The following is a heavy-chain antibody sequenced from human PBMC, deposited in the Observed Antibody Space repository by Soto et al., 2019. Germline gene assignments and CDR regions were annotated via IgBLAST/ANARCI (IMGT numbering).Heavy chain of an antibody. CDR2: IYYSGST. J-gene: IGHJ4*02. Sequence: QVQLQESGPGLVKPSQTLSLTCTVSGGSISSGDYYWSWIRQPPGKGLEWIGYIYYSGSTYYNPSLKSRVTRSVDTSKNQFSLKLSSVTAADTAVYYCARADCGGDCYSGSNFDYWGQGTLVTVSS. CDR1: GGSISSGDYY. V-gene: IGHV4-30-4*01. D-gene: IGHD2-21*02. CDR3: ARADCGGDCYSGSNFDY.